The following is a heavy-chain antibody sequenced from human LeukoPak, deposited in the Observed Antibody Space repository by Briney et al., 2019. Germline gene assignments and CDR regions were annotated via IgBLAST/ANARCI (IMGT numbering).Heavy chain of an antibody. D-gene: IGHD3-16*01. Sequence: GGSLRLSCAASGFTVSSNYMSWVRQAPGKGLEWVSVIYSGGSTYYADSVKDRFTISRDNSKNTLYLQMNSLRAEDTAVYYCARVGGIALGVAFDIWGQGTMVTVSS. CDR2: IYSGGST. J-gene: IGHJ3*02. CDR3: ARVGGIALGVAFDI. CDR1: GFTVSSNY. V-gene: IGHV3-53*01.